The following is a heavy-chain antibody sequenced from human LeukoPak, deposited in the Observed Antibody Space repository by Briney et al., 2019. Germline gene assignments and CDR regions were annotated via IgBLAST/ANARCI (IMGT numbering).Heavy chain of an antibody. D-gene: IGHD5-12*01. CDR1: GFTFSIYS. CDR2: ISSSSSYI. Sequence: GGSLRLSCAPSGFTFSIYSMNWVRQAPGKGLEWVSSISSSSSYIYYADSVKGRFTISRDNAKNSLYLQMNSLRAEDTAVYYCASYDEYPGDYWGQGTLVTVSS. CDR3: ASYDEYPGDY. V-gene: IGHV3-21*01. J-gene: IGHJ4*02.